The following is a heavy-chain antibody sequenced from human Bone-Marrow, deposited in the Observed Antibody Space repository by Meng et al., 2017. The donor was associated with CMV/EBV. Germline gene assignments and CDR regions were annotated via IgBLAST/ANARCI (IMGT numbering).Heavy chain of an antibody. V-gene: IGHV3-7*01. Sequence: GESLKISCAASGFTFSSYSMNWVRQAPGKGLEWVANIKQDGSEKYYVDSVKGRFTISRDNAKNSLYLQMNSLRAEDTAVYYCARVPRWFDPWGQGTLVTVSS. J-gene: IGHJ5*02. CDR3: ARVPRWFDP. CDR2: IKQDGSEK. CDR1: GFTFSSYS.